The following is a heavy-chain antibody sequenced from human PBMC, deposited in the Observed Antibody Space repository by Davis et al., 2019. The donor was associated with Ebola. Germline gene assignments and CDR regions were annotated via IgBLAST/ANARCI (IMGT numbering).Heavy chain of an antibody. Sequence: ASVKVSCKASGYTFTSYYMHWVRQAPGQGLEWMGIINPSGGSTSYAQKFQGRVTMTRDTSASTAYMELSSLRSEDTAVYYCARQARGGSCSDYWGQGTLVTVSS. V-gene: IGHV1-46*01. CDR2: INPSGGST. CDR3: ARQARGGSCSDY. CDR1: GYTFTSYY. D-gene: IGHD2-15*01. J-gene: IGHJ4*02.